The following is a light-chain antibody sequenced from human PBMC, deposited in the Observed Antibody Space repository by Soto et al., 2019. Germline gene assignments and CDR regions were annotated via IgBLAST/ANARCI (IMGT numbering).Light chain of an antibody. J-gene: IGKJ1*01. CDR1: QSVRNNY. CDR2: DAS. CDR3: QQYGGSLPRT. Sequence: EIVLTQSPGTLSLSPGERATLSCRASQSVRNNYLAWYQQKPGQAPRLLIYDASSRAIDIPDRFSGSGSGKDFTLTISRLEPEDFAVYYCQQYGGSLPRTFGQGTKVETK. V-gene: IGKV3-20*01.